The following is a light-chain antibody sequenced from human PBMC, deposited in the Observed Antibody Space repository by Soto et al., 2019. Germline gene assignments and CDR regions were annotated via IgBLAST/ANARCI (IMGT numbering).Light chain of an antibody. CDR3: QHYSSYSST. CDR2: KAS. CDR1: QRISSW. V-gene: IGKV1-5*03. Sequence: DIQMTQSPSTLSASVGDRVTITCRASQRISSWLAWYQQKPGKAPKLLIYKASTLQSGVPSRFSGSGSGTECTLTISSLQPDDYATYYCQHYSSYSSTFGQGTRVDI. J-gene: IGKJ1*01.